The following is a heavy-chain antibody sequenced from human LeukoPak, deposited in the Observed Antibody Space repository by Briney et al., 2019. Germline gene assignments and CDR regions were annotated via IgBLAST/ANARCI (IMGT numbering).Heavy chain of an antibody. J-gene: IGHJ4*02. V-gene: IGHV3-7*01. CDR3: ARDRQGGNWGDFDF. CDR1: GFTFSSYW. Sequence: GGPLGLSCAASGFTFSSYWKSWVRQAPGKGLEWVANIKQDGSEKYYVDSVKGRFTISRDNAKNSLYLQMNSLIAEDTAVYYCARDRQGGNWGDFDFWGQGTLVIVSS. D-gene: IGHD3-16*01. CDR2: IKQDGSEK.